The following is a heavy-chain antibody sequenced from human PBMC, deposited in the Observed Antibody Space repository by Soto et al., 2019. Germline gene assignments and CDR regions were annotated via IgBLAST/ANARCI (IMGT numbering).Heavy chain of an antibody. CDR3: ARGVYDFWSGHPKGLDY. J-gene: IGHJ4*02. V-gene: IGHV3-73*02. Sequence: QLVESGGGLVQPGGSLKLSCAASGFTFRGSAMHWVRQASGKGLEWVGRIRNKANNYATAYAVSVKGRFTISRDDSRNTAYLQMNSLKTEDTAVYYCARGVYDFWSGHPKGLDYWGQGTVVTVSS. CDR1: GFTFRGSA. D-gene: IGHD3-3*01. CDR2: IRNKANNYAT.